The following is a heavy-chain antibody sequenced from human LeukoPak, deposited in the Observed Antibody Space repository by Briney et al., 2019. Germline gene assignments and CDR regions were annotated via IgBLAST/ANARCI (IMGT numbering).Heavy chain of an antibody. CDR2: IDFTGST. J-gene: IGHJ6*02. D-gene: IGHD4-11*01. CDR3: ARASGATITTYNGMDV. CDR1: GGSISSYY. V-gene: IGHV4-59*01. Sequence: SETLSLTCTVSGGSISSYYWSWIRQPPGKGLEWIGHIDFTGSTNYNPSLKSRVTVSVDTSKNQFSLKMTSVTAADTAVYYCARASGATITTYNGMDVWGQGTTVTVSS.